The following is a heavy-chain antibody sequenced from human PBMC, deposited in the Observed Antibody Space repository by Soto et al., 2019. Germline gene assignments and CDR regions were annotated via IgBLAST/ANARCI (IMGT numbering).Heavy chain of an antibody. D-gene: IGHD3-3*01. CDR3: AKDKYPSFCHDY. J-gene: IGHJ4*02. CDR2: ISGSGGST. CDR1: GFTFSSYA. Sequence: RLSCAASGFTFSSYAMSWVRQAPGKGLEWVSAISGSGGSTYYADSVKGRFTISRDNSKNTLYLQMNSLRAEDTAVYYCAKDKYPSFCHDYWGQGTLVTVST. V-gene: IGHV3-23*01.